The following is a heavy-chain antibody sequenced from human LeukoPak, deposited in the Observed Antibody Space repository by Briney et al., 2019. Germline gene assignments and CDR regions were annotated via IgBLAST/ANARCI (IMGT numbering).Heavy chain of an antibody. Sequence: PSETLSLTCTVSGCSISSCSYYWSWMRQPAGKGLEWIGRIYTSRSNNYNTSLKSRVTISVDTSKNQFYLKLTSVTAADTAVYYCARWVPYSSSWRSRTNRNNWFDRWGEGTLVSVSS. J-gene: IGHJ5*02. D-gene: IGHD6-13*01. CDR1: GCSISSCSYY. CDR2: IYTSRSN. CDR3: ARWVPYSSSWRSRTNRNNWFDR. V-gene: IGHV4-61*02.